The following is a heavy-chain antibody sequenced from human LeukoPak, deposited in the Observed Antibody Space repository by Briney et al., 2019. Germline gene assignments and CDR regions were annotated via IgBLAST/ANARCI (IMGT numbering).Heavy chain of an antibody. D-gene: IGHD2-15*01. CDR3: ARVPPSAHQGFSSDY. J-gene: IGHJ4*02. CDR2: ISANNGEI. V-gene: IGHV1-18*04. Sequence: GASVMVSCKASGYTFTNYGISWVRQAPGQGLEWMSWISANNGEIRYAQSFQARVTMTTDTSTTTAYMELRSLRSDDTAVYYCARVPPSAHQGFSSDYWGQGTQVTVSS. CDR1: GYTFTNYG.